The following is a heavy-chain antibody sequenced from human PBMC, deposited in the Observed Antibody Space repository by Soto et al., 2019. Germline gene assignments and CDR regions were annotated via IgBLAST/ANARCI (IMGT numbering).Heavy chain of an antibody. CDR2: IGSSSTYT. Sequence: PGGSLRLSCAASGFTFSSYSVNWVRQAPGKGLEWVSSIGSSSTYTYYADSLKGRLIISRDNAKNSVYLQINSLRAEDMAVYYCARDQVGMDVWGQGTPVTVSS. CDR3: ARDQVGMDV. V-gene: IGHV3-21*01. J-gene: IGHJ6*02. CDR1: GFTFSSYS.